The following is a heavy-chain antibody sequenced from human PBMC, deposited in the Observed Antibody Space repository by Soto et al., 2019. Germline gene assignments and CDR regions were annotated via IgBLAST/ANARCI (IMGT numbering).Heavy chain of an antibody. CDR2: IYSGGST. CDR3: ARGEAYCGGDCSFSYYYYYGMDV. Sequence: GGSLRLSCAASGFTVSSNYMSWVRQAPGKGLEWVSVIYSGGSTYYADSVKGRFTISRDNSKNTLYLQMNGLRAEETAVYYCARGEAYCGGDCSFSYYYYYGMDVWGQGTTVTVSS. D-gene: IGHD2-21*02. J-gene: IGHJ6*02. V-gene: IGHV3-53*01. CDR1: GFTVSSNY.